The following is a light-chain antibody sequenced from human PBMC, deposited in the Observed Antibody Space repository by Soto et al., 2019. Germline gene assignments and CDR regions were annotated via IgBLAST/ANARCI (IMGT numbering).Light chain of an antibody. CDR2: GAS. V-gene: IGKV3-20*01. J-gene: IGKJ2*01. CDR3: QQYIGSPPMYT. Sequence: EVVLTQSPGTLSLSPGERAALSCRASQSVSSSSLAWYQQKPGQAPRLLIYGASSRATGIPDRFSGSGSGTDFTLTISRLEPEDFAVYYCQQYIGSPPMYTFGQGTDLEIK. CDR1: QSVSSSS.